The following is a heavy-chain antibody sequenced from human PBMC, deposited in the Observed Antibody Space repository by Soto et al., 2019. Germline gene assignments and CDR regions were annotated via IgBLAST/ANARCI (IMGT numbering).Heavy chain of an antibody. CDR1: GFTFGDYG. CDR2: INWNGGST. D-gene: IGHD2-15*01. CDR3: ARRARGGYCSGGSCYFDY. Sequence: GGSLRLSCAASGFTFGDYGMSWVRQAPGKGLEWVSGINWNGGSTGYADSVKGRFTISRDNAKNSLYLQMNSLRAEDTALYYCARRARGGYCSGGSCYFDYWGQGTLVTVSS. J-gene: IGHJ4*02. V-gene: IGHV3-20*04.